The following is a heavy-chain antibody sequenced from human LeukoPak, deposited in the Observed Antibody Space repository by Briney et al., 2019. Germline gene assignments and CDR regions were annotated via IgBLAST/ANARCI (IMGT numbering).Heavy chain of an antibody. J-gene: IGHJ6*03. CDR3: ARDKRPENYYYYYMDV. CDR2: IIPIFGTA. CDR1: GGTFSSYA. Sequence: SVKVSCKASGGTFSSYAISWVRQAPGQGLEWMGGIIPIFGTANYAQKFQGRVTITADESTSTAYMELSSLRSEDTAVYYCARDKRPENYYYYYMDVWGKGTTVTVSS. V-gene: IGHV1-69*01.